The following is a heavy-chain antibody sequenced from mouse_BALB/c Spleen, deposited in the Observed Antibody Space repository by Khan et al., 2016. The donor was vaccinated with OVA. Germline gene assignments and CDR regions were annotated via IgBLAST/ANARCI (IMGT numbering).Heavy chain of an antibody. V-gene: IGHV2-3*01. D-gene: IGHD2-4*01. CDR2: IWGDGST. CDR1: GFSLTSYG. CDR3: ASFMITGGYYAMDY. Sequence: VGLKESGPGLVAPSQSLSITCTVSGFSLTSYGVNWVRQPPGKGLEWLGVIWGDGSTNYHSALISRLSISKDNSKSPVFLKLNSLQTDDTATYYCASFMITGGYYAMDYWGQGTSVTVSS. J-gene: IGHJ4*01.